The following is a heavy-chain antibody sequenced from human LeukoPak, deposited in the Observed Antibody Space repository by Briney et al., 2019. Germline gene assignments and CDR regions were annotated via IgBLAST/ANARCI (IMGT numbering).Heavy chain of an antibody. V-gene: IGHV1-69*04. CDR2: IIPILGIA. J-gene: IGHJ1*01. D-gene: IGHD2-8*01. CDR1: GGTFSSYA. Sequence: GASVKVSCKASGGTFSSYAISWVRQAPGQGLEWMGRIIPILGIANYAQKFQGRVTITAGKSTSTAYMELGSLRSEDTAVYYCARDLGVFSSAEYFQHWGQGTLVTVSS. CDR3: ARDLGVFSSAEYFQH.